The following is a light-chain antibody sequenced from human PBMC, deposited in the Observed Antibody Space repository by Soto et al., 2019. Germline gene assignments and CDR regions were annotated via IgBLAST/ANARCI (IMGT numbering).Light chain of an antibody. CDR2: KAS. V-gene: IGKV1-5*03. Sequence: DIQMTQSPSTLSASVGDRVTITCRASQSISSWLAWYQQKPGKAPKLLIYKASSLEIGVPSRFSGSGSGTEFALTISSLEPDDFATYYCQQYNSYSWTFSQGTKGEIK. CDR3: QQYNSYSWT. CDR1: QSISSW. J-gene: IGKJ1*01.